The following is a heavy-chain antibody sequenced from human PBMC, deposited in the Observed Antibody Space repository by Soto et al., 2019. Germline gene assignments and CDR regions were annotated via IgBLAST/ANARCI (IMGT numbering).Heavy chain of an antibody. D-gene: IGHD5-18*01. V-gene: IGHV1-46*01. CDR1: GYTFTSYY. CDR3: ARDGRYSYGLGPYSLDY. Sequence: ASVKVSCKASGYTFTSYYMHWVRQAPGQGLEWMGIINPSGGSTSYAQKFQGRVTMTRDTSTSTVYMELSSLRSEDTAVYYCARDGRYSYGLGPYSLDYWGQGTLVTVSS. J-gene: IGHJ4*02. CDR2: INPSGGST.